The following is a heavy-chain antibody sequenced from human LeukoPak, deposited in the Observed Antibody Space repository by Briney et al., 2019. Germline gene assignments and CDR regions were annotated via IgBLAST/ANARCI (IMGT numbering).Heavy chain of an antibody. Sequence: QPGGSLRLSCAASGFTFSSYAMHWVRQAPGKGLEWVAVISYDGSNKYYADSVKGRFTISRDNSKNTLYLQMNSLRAEDTAVYYCARSRIAAAGTGGLRWGQGTLVIVSS. D-gene: IGHD6-13*01. CDR1: GFTFSSYA. J-gene: IGHJ4*02. CDR3: ARSRIAAAGTGGLR. V-gene: IGHV3-30-3*01. CDR2: ISYDGSNK.